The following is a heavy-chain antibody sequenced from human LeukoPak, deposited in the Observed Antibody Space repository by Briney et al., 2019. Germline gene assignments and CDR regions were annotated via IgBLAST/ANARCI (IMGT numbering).Heavy chain of an antibody. D-gene: IGHD4-23*01. V-gene: IGHV4-34*01. CDR2: INHSGST. CDR1: GGSFSGYY. J-gene: IGHJ4*02. CDR3: ARELAYGGNSPFDY. Sequence: PSETLSLTCAVYGGSFSGYYWSWIRQPPGKGLEWIGEINHSGSTNYNPSLKSRVTISVDTSKNQFSLKLSSVTAADTAVYCCARELAYGGNSPFDYWGQGTLVTVSS.